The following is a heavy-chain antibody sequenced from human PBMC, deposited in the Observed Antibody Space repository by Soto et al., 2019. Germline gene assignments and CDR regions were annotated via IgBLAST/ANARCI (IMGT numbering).Heavy chain of an antibody. CDR3: ARTLSGSYPPHWFDP. J-gene: IGHJ5*02. CDR2: IIPIFGTA. D-gene: IGHD1-26*01. V-gene: IGHV1-69*01. CDR1: GGTFSSYA. Sequence: QVQLGQSGAEVKKPGSSVKVSCKASGGTFSSYAISWVRQAPGQGLEWMGGIIPIFGTAKYAQKFHDRVTGTADESTSTSHMKQNSQRSEHTAVYSGARTLSGSYPPHWFDPWGQGTLVTVSS.